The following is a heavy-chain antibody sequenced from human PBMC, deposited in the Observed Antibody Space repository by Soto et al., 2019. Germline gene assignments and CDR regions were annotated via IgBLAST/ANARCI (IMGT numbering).Heavy chain of an antibody. CDR3: ARTSAAGKYYYGMDV. Sequence: GGSLRLSCAASGLTFSDSAIHWVRQASGKGLEWVGRIRSKTNNYATTYAASVKGRFTISRDDSKNTAYLQMNSLKASDTAMYYCARTSAAGKYYYGMDVWGQGTTVTVSS. CDR1: GLTFSDSA. V-gene: IGHV3-73*01. D-gene: IGHD6-13*01. CDR2: IRSKTNNYAT. J-gene: IGHJ6*02.